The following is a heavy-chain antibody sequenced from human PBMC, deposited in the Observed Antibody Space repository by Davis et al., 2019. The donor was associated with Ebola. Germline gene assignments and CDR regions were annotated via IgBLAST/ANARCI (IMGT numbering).Heavy chain of an antibody. CDR2: TRNKAKGYTT. D-gene: IGHD5-18*01. Sequence: PGGSLRLSCAASGFTLSDHYMDWVRQAPGKGLEWVGRTRNKAKGYTTEYAASVKGRFTISRDDSKSIAYLQMNSLKTEDTAVYYCTIETWIQLWSLDYWGQGTLVTVSS. CDR3: TIETWIQLWSLDY. J-gene: IGHJ4*02. CDR1: GFTLSDHY. V-gene: IGHV3-72*01.